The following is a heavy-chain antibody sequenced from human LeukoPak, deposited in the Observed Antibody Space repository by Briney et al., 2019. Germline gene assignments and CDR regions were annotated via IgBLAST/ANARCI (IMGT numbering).Heavy chain of an antibody. CDR3: ARGSIAAAGSFDP. Sequence: GASVKVSCKASGGTFSSYAISWVRQAPGQGLEWMGGIIPIFGTANCAQKFQGRVTITADESTSTAYMELSSLRSEDTAVYYCARGSIAAAGSFDPWGQGTLVTVSS. CDR2: IIPIFGTA. CDR1: GGTFSSYA. J-gene: IGHJ5*02. D-gene: IGHD6-13*01. V-gene: IGHV1-69*13.